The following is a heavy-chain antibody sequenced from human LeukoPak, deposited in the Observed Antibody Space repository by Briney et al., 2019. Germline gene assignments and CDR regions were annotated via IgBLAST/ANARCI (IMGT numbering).Heavy chain of an antibody. V-gene: IGHV3-23*01. J-gene: IGHJ4*02. Sequence: GGSLRLSCAASGFTFSSYAINWVRQAPGKGLEWVSRISGSGISIRYAGSVKGRFTLSRDNSKNTLFLQMNSLRPEDTAVYYCAKDSYYDVLNGYRLDYWGQGSLVTVSA. CDR1: GFTFSSYA. CDR2: ISGSGISI. CDR3: AKDSYYDVLNGYRLDY. D-gene: IGHD3-9*01.